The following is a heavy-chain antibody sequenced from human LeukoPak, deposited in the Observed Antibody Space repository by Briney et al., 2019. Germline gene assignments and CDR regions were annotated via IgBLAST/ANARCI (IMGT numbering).Heavy chain of an antibody. D-gene: IGHD3/OR15-3a*01. CDR1: GFTFSRYG. CDR3: ARAWTGDY. CDR2: IWHDGSYE. J-gene: IGHJ4*02. Sequence: GGSLRLSCAASGFTFSRYGMHWVRQAPGKGLEWVAVIWHDGSYEYYADSVKGRFTISRDSSKNTLYLQMNSLRAEDTAVYYCARAWTGDYWGQGTLVTVSS. V-gene: IGHV3-33*01.